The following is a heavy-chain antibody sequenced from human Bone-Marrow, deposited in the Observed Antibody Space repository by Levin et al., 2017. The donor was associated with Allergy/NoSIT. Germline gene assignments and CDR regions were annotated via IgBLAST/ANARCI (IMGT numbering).Heavy chain of an antibody. CDR3: TRGHNSDTGSYPDY. Sequence: LSLTCVASGFTFSTYELNWVRQAPGKGLEWVSYISRIGTTTYYADAVKGRFTISRDNAKNSLYLQMNSLRAEDTAVYYCTRGHNSDTGSYPDYWGQGTLVTVSS. CDR1: GFTFSTYE. D-gene: IGHD3-10*01. V-gene: IGHV3-48*03. J-gene: IGHJ4*02. CDR2: ISRIGTTT.